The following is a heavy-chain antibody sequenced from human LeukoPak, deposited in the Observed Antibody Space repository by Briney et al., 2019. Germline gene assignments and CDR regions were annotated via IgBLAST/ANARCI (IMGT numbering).Heavy chain of an antibody. V-gene: IGHV4-61*02. CDR3: ASDRIEVDAFDI. Sequence: SETLSLTCTVSGGSISSGSYFWSWIRQPAGKGLEWIGRIYTSGSTNYSPSLKSRVTISVDTSKNQFSLKLSSVTAADTAVYYCASDRIEVDAFDIWGQGTMVTVSS. D-gene: IGHD2-15*01. CDR2: IYTSGST. CDR1: GGSISSGSYF. J-gene: IGHJ3*02.